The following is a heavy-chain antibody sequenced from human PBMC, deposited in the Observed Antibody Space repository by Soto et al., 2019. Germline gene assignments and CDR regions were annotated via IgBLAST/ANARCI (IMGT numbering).Heavy chain of an antibody. CDR1: GFTFSSYG. J-gene: IGHJ6*02. CDR3: ARGKGGVDDILTPEIYYYYGMDV. Sequence: GGSLRLSCAASGFTFSSYGIHWVRQAPGKGLEWVAVIWYDGSNKYYADSVKGRFTISRDNSKNTLYLQMDSLRAEDTAVYYCARGKGGVDDILTPEIYYYYGMDVWGQGTTVTVSS. D-gene: IGHD3-9*01. V-gene: IGHV3-33*01. CDR2: IWYDGSNK.